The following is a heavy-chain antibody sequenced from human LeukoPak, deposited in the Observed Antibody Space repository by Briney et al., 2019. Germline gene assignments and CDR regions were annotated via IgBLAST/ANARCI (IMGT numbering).Heavy chain of an antibody. V-gene: IGHV4-39*07. J-gene: IGHJ5*02. CDR2: IYYSGST. Sequence: NTSETLSLTCTVSGASISSTNNFWGWIRQPPGKGLERFGRIYYSGSTYYNPSLKSRVTISVDTSKNQFSLKLSSVTAADTAVYYCARGQGYSYGYSWFDPWGQGTLVTVSS. CDR1: GASISSTNNF. CDR3: ARGQGYSYGYSWFDP. D-gene: IGHD5-18*01.